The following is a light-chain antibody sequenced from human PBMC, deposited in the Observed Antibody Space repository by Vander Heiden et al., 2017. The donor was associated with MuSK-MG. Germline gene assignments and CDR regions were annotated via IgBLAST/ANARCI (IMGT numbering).Light chain of an antibody. CDR3: QQYCNTPPT. V-gene: IGKV4-1*01. CDR2: WAS. CDR1: RRLSYSATKTHY. J-gene: IGKJ2*01. Sequence: DIVRTQSPESLAVSLGERATFSCKSSRRLSYSATKTHYLAWYQQNPGQPPKRLIYWASTREFGVPDRFSGSGSGTDFTLTISSLQAEDVAVYYCQQYCNTPPTFGQGTKLEIK.